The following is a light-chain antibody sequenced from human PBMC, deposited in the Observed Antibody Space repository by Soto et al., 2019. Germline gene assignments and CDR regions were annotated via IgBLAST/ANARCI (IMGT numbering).Light chain of an antibody. CDR1: QNIGYSY. J-gene: IGKJ5*01. Sequence: IVLTQSPSTLSLSPGERATLSCRASQNIGYSYLAWYQHKPGQAPRLLIYDASNRATGIPARFSGSGSGTDFTLTISSLEPEDFAVYYCQQRSNLITFGQGTRLEIK. CDR2: DAS. CDR3: QQRSNLIT. V-gene: IGKV3-11*01.